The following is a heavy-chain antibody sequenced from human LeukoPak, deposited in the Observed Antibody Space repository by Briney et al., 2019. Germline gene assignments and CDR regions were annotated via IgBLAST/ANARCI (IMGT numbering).Heavy chain of an antibody. CDR1: GYTFSIYN. CDR3: AREGVAATGLDY. D-gene: IGHD6-13*01. Sequence: ASVKVSCKASGYTFSIYNMHWVRQAPGQGLEWMGIINPSGGGTTNAQKFQGRVTMTRDTSTVYMELSSLRSEDTAVYYCAREGVAATGLDYWGQGTLVTVSS. V-gene: IGHV1-46*01. J-gene: IGHJ4*02. CDR2: INPSGGGT.